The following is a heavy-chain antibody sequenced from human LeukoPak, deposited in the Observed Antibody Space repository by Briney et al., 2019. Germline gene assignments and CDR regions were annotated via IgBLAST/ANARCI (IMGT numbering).Heavy chain of an antibody. CDR1: GGTFTSYA. D-gene: IGHD2-2*01. V-gene: IGHV1-69*13. CDR3: AGYQLLPTDYYYYYMDV. CDR2: IIPIFGTA. Sequence: SVKVSCKASGGTFTSYAIGWVRQAPGQGLEWMGGIIPIFGTANYAQKFQGRVTITAAESTSTAYMELSSLRSEDTAVYYCAGYQLLPTDYYYYYMDVWGKGTTVTVSS. J-gene: IGHJ6*03.